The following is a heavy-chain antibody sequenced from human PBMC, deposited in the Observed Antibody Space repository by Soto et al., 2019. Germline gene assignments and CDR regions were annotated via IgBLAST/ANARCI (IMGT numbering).Heavy chain of an antibody. V-gene: IGHV3-48*02. J-gene: IGHJ4*02. D-gene: IGHD6-13*01. CDR3: ARDGESSSWNDFDY. CDR1: GFTFSNYN. CDR2: IRSSSGSI. Sequence: GGSLRLSCAASGFTFSNYNMNWVRQAPGKGLEWVSYIRSSSGSIYYADSVKGRFTTSRDNGKNSLYLQMNSLRDEDTAVYYCARDGESSSWNDFDYWGQRTLVTVSS.